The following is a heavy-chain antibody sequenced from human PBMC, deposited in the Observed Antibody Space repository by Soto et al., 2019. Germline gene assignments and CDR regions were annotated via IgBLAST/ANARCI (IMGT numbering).Heavy chain of an antibody. D-gene: IGHD2-2*02. CDR3: ATYCSSTSCYTGTYNWFDP. CDR2: FDPEDGET. V-gene: IGHV1-24*01. CDR1: GYTPTELS. Sequence: ASVKVSCKVSGYTPTELSMHWVRQAPGKGLEWMGGFDPEDGETIYAQKFQGRVTMTEDTSTDTAYMELSSLRSEDTAVYYCATYCSSTSCYTGTYNWFDPWGQGTLVTVSS. J-gene: IGHJ5*02.